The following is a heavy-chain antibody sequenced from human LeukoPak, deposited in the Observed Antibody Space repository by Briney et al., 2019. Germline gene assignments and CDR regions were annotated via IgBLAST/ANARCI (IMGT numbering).Heavy chain of an antibody. D-gene: IGHD6-13*01. V-gene: IGHV3-30*04. Sequence: GGSLRLSCAASGFTFNNYALHWVRQAPGKGLEWVAVISYDGSNKYYADSVKGRFTISRDNSKNTLYLQMNSLRAEDTAVYYCARNLPSIAAAGTWGYFDYWGQGTLVTVSS. CDR1: GFTFNNYA. CDR2: ISYDGSNK. CDR3: ARNLPSIAAAGTWGYFDY. J-gene: IGHJ4*02.